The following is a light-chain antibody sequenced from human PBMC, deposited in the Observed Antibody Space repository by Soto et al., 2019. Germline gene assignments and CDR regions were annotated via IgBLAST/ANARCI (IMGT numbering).Light chain of an antibody. CDR2: KAS. CDR1: QSLLDSDDGNTY. J-gene: IGKJ1*01. Sequence: DIVMTQTPLSLPVTPGEPASISCRSSQSLLDSDDGNTYLALYQQKPGKAPKLLIYKASTLKSGVPSRFSGSGSGTEFTLTISSLQPDDFATYYCQHYNSYSEAFGQGTKVDIK. V-gene: IGKV2-40*01. CDR3: QHYNSYSEA.